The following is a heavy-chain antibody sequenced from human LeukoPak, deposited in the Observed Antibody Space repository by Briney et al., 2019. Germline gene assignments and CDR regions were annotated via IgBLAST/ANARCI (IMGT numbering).Heavy chain of an antibody. D-gene: IGHD5-18*01. CDR2: ISYDGSNK. V-gene: IGHV3-30-3*01. CDR1: GFTFSSYA. CDR3: ALLVDTAMAEDFFDY. J-gene: IGHJ4*02. Sequence: GSLRLSCAASGFTFSSYAMHWVRQAPGKGLEWVAVISYDGSNKYYADSVKGRFTISRDNSKNTLYLQMNSLRAEDTAVYYCALLVDTAMAEDFFDYWGQGTLVTVSS.